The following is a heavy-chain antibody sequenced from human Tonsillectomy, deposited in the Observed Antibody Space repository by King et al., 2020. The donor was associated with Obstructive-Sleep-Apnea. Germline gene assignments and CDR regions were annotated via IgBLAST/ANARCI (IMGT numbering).Heavy chain of an antibody. J-gene: IGHJ6*02. D-gene: IGHD6-19*01. CDR2: IKRNGSEK. Sequence: VQLVESGGGVVQPGGSLRLSCSASGFTFSSYWMSWVRQAPGKGLEWVSDIKRNGSEKYYVDSVKGRFPISRDNAKNSLYLQMNSLRAEETAVYYCSSVSGIAVAGPQNRDYYYYGLDVWGQGTTVTVSS. CDR3: SSVSGIAVAGPQNRDYYYYGLDV. CDR1: GFTFSSYW. V-gene: IGHV3-7*03.